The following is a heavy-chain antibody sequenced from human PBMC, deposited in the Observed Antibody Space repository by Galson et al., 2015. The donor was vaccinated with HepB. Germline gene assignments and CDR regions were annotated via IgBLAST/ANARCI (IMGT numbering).Heavy chain of an antibody. J-gene: IGHJ6*02. CDR1: GFSFSSHG. Sequence: SLRLSCAASGFSFSSHGMHWVRQAPGKGLEWVALISYDGNNIFDADSARGRFTISRDNSRNTLYLEMNSLRAEDTAVYYCAKEFGSGWSYYHGMDVWGQGTTVTVSS. V-gene: IGHV3-30*18. CDR3: AKEFGSGWSYYHGMDV. D-gene: IGHD6-19*01. CDR2: ISYDGNNI.